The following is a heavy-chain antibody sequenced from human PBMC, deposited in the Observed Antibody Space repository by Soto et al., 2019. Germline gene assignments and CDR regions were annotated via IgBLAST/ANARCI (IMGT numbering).Heavy chain of an antibody. CDR2: IYYSGST. Sequence: QLQLQESGPRLVKPSETLSLTCSVSGGSISSSSYSWGWIRQPPGKGLEWIGTIYYSGSTHYNPSPAGRVAISADTPNNQLSLRLSSVTAADPAVYYCGRQPGHCGSTTCFGYYSVDVWGQGTTVTVS. CDR1: GGSISSSSYS. D-gene: IGHD2-2*01. V-gene: IGHV4-39*01. CDR3: GRQPGHCGSTTCFGYYSVDV. J-gene: IGHJ6*02.